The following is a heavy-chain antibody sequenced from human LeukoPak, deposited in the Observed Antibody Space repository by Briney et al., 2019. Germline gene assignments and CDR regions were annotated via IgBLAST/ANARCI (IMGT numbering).Heavy chain of an antibody. V-gene: IGHV3-23*01. J-gene: IGHJ4*02. CDR3: AKASAMIVVVSKHFDY. CDR1: GFTFSTYA. CDR2: IRGSGGST. Sequence: GGSLRLSCAASGFTFSTYAMSWVRQAPGKGLEWVSAIRGSGGSTYYADSVKGRFTISRDNSKNTLYLQMNSLIAEDTAVYYCAKASAMIVVVSKHFDYWGQGTLVTVSS. D-gene: IGHD3-22*01.